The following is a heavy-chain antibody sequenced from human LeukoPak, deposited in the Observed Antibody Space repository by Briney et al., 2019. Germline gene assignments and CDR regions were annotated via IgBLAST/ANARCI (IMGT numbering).Heavy chain of an antibody. D-gene: IGHD2-15*01. J-gene: IGHJ5*02. V-gene: IGHV4-39*01. CDR3: ARLGCSGSSCYAVGDWFDP. CDR1: GGSISSSSDY. CDR2: IYYSGST. Sequence: SETLSLTCTVSGGSISSSSDYWAWLRQPPGKGLEWIGSIYYSGSTNHNPSLKSRVTISVDTSKNQFSLKLRSVTAADTAVYYCARLGCSGSSCYAVGDWFDPWGQGTLVTVSS.